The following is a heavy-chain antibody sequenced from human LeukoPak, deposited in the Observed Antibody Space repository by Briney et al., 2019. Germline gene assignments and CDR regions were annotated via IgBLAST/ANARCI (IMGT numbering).Heavy chain of an antibody. Sequence: GGSLRLSWAASGFTFSSYAMSWVRQAPGKGLEWVSAISGSGGSTYYADSVKGRFTISRDNSKNTLYLQMNSLRAEDTAVYYCAKDLKSDTAMAALGGDYWGQGTLVTVSS. CDR1: GFTFSSYA. CDR2: ISGSGGST. CDR3: AKDLKSDTAMAALGGDY. V-gene: IGHV3-23*01. J-gene: IGHJ4*02. D-gene: IGHD5-18*01.